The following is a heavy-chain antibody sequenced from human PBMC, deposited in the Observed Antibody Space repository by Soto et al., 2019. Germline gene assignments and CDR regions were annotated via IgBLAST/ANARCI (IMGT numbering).Heavy chain of an antibody. V-gene: IGHV4-31*03. CDR1: GGSISSGSYY. D-gene: IGHD6-13*01. J-gene: IGHJ6*02. CDR2: IYYSGST. Sequence: QVQLQESGPGLVKPSQTLSLTCTVSGGSISSGSYYWSWIRQHPGKGLEWIGYIYYSGSTYYNPSLKRRVTISVDTSKNQFSLKLSSVTAAATAVYYCARDLQYSRLFYGMDVWGQGTTVTVSS. CDR3: ARDLQYSRLFYGMDV.